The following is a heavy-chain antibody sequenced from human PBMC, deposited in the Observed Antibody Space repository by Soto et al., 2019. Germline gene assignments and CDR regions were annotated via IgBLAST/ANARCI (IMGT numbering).Heavy chain of an antibody. CDR2: ISGSGGST. J-gene: IGHJ4*02. D-gene: IGHD3-22*01. V-gene: IGHV3-23*01. Sequence: EVQLLESGGGLVQPGGSLRLSCAASGFTFSSYAMSWVRQAPGKGLEWVSAISGSGGSTYYADSVKGRFTISRDNSKNTLYLQMNGLRAEDTAVYYCAKALRTYYYDSSGDYRPFDYWGQGTVVAVSS. CDR1: GFTFSSYA. CDR3: AKALRTYYYDSSGDYRPFDY.